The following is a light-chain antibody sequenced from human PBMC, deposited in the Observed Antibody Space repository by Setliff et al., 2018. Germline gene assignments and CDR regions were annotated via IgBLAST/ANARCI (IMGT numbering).Light chain of an antibody. CDR3: SSYTSSSTQD. V-gene: IGLV2-14*03. Sequence: QSVLTQPASVSGSPGQSITISCTGTSSDVGGYNYVSWYQQHPDKAPKLLIFDVSNRPSGVSNRFSGSKSGNTASLTISGLQAEDEADYYCSSYTSSSTQDFGTGTKVTVL. CDR2: DVS. CDR1: SSDVGGYNY. J-gene: IGLJ1*01.